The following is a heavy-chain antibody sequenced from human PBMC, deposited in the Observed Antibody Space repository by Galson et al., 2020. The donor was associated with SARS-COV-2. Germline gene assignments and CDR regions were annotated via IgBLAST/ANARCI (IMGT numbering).Heavy chain of an antibody. V-gene: IGHV2-5*02. J-gene: IGHJ1*01. CDR3: AHRRHYYDSSGYVPPYFQH. CDR1: GFSLSTSGVG. Sequence: KMSGPTLVKPTQTLTLTCTFSGFSLSTSGVGVGWIRQPPGKALEWLALIYWDDDKRYSPSLKSRLTITKDTSKNQVVLTMTNMDPVDTATYYCAHRRHYYDSSGYVPPYFQHWGQGTLVTVSS. D-gene: IGHD3-22*01. CDR2: IYWDDDK.